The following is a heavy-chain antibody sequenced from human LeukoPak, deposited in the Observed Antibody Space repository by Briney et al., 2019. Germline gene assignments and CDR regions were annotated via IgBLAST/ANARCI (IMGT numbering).Heavy chain of an antibody. D-gene: IGHD3-22*01. Sequence: GGSLRLSCAASGFTFSNYNMNWVRQAPGKGLEWVSSISTSSSYIYYADSVKGRFTISRDNAKNSLYLQMNSLRAEDTAVYYCARFLFRGSYYDSSGYYLRKGFDYWGQGTLVTVSS. V-gene: IGHV3-21*04. CDR3: ARFLFRGSYYDSSGYYLRKGFDY. J-gene: IGHJ4*02. CDR1: GFTFSNYN. CDR2: ISTSSSYI.